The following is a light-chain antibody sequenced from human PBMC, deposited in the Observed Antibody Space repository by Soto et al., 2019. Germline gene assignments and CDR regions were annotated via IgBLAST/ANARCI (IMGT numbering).Light chain of an antibody. CDR2: EVV. CDR3: TSYTPTGALV. Sequence: QSALTQPPSASGSPGQSVTISCTGTKSDIGVYDFVSWYQHHPGKAPRLIIYEVVQRPSGVPDRFSGSKSGNTASLTISGLQSEDEADYYCTSYTPTGALVFGSGTKLTVL. J-gene: IGLJ3*02. CDR1: KSDIGVYDF. V-gene: IGLV2-8*01.